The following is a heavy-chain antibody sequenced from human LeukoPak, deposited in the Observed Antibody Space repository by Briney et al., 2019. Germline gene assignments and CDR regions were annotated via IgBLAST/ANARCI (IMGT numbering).Heavy chain of an antibody. CDR1: GFTVSSNY. V-gene: IGHV3-53*01. D-gene: IGHD3-16*01. CDR3: ARALFLGDWFDP. CDR2: ISDSGGRT. J-gene: IGHJ5*02. Sequence: GGSLRLSCAASGFTVSSNYMSWVRQAPGKGLEWVSGISDSGGRTYYADSVKGRFTISRDNAKSTLYLQMNSLRAEDTAVYYCARALFLGDWFDPWGQGTLVTVSS.